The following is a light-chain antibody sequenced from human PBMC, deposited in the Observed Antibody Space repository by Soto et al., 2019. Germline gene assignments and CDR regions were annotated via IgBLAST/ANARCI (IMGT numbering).Light chain of an antibody. CDR2: GAS. CDR1: QSVSSSY. Sequence: SPATLSVSPGERATLSCRASQSVSSSYLAWYQQKPGQAPRLLIYGASSRATGIPDRFSGSGSGTDFTLTISRLEPEDFAVYYCQQYGSSPPYTFGQGTRLEIK. CDR3: QQYGSSPPYT. V-gene: IGKV3-20*01. J-gene: IGKJ5*01.